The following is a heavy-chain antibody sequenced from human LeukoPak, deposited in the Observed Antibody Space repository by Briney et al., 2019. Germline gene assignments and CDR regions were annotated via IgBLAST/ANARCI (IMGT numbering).Heavy chain of an antibody. CDR3: PLELGEGFDY. V-gene: IGHV3-23*01. CDR1: GFTFSSYG. J-gene: IGHJ4*02. Sequence: PGGSLRLSCAASGFTFSSYGMNWVRQAPGKGLEWVSSVSGSGGSTYYGDAVKGRFTISRDNAKNSLYLQTNSLRAEDTAVYYCPLELGEGFDYWGQGTLVTVSS. D-gene: IGHD1-7*01. CDR2: VSGSGGST.